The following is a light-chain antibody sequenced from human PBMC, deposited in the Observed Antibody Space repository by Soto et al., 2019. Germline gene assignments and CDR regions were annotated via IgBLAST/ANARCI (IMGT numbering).Light chain of an antibody. Sequence: NVLTQSPGTLSLSPGERATLSCRASQSVSSNYFAWYQQKPGQAPRLLTYGVSSRATGIPDRFSGSGSGTDFTLTISRLEPEDFAVYYCEQYGSSPRTFGQGTKVDI. CDR3: EQYGSSPRT. CDR2: GVS. V-gene: IGKV3-20*01. CDR1: QSVSSNY. J-gene: IGKJ1*01.